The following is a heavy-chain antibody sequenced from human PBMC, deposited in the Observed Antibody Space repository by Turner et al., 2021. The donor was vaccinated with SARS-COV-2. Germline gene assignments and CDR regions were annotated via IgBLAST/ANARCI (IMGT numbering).Heavy chain of an antibody. V-gene: IGHV3-30-3*01. J-gene: IGHJ4*02. CDR1: GFPFSSYV. Sequence: QVQLVESGGGVVQPRRSLSLSCAASGFPFSSYVMHWVRQAPGKGLEWVAVISYDGSNKYYADSVKGRFTISRDNSKNTLYLQMNSLRAEDTAVYYCARDSGDFDYWGQGTLVTVSS. CDR2: ISYDGSNK. CDR3: ARDSGDFDY. D-gene: IGHD3-10*01.